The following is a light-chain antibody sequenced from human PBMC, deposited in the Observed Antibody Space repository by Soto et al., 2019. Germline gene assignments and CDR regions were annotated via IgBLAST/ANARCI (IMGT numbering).Light chain of an antibody. V-gene: IGKV1-27*01. CDR1: QGISNF. Sequence: DIQMTQSPSSLSASVGDIVTITCRASQGISNFLAWYQQEPGKVPKLLIYAASTLQSGVPSRFSGSGSGTDFTLTISSLQPEDVATYYCQKYDSAPRTFGQGTKVDIK. CDR2: AAS. CDR3: QKYDSAPRT. J-gene: IGKJ1*01.